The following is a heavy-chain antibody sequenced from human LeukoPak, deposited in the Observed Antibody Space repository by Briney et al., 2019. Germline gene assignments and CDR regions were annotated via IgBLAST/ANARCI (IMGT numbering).Heavy chain of an antibody. D-gene: IGHD2-2*01. CDR2: ISYDGSNK. J-gene: IGHJ4*02. CDR1: GFTFSSYA. CDR3: AAYCSSATCLIDY. Sequence: GGSLRLSCAASGFTFSSYAMHWVRQAPGKGLEWVAVISYDGSNKYYADSVKGRFTISRDNSKNTLYLQMNSLRREDTAVYYCAAYCSSATCLIDYWGQGTLVTVAS. V-gene: IGHV3-30-3*01.